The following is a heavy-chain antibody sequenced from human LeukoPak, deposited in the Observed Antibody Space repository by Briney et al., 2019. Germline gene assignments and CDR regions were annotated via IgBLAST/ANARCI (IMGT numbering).Heavy chain of an antibody. Sequence: SVKVSCKASGGTFNSYAISWVRQAPGQGLEWMGGIIPIFGTANYAQKFQGRVTITTDESTSTAYMELSSLRSEDTAVYYCARTGYSSSWYGWFDPWGQGTLVTVSS. J-gene: IGHJ5*02. CDR3: ARTGYSSSWYGWFDP. V-gene: IGHV1-69*05. D-gene: IGHD6-13*01. CDR2: IIPIFGTA. CDR1: GGTFNSYA.